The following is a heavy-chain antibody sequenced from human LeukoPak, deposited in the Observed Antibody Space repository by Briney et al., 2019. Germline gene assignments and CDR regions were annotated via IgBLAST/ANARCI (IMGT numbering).Heavy chain of an antibody. CDR3: ASGYYDSSGYYRDY. Sequence: SETLSLTCTVSGGSVSSSNYYWSWIRQPPGKGLEWIGYIYYSGSTYYNPSLKSRVTISVDTSKNQFSLKLSSVTAADTAVYYCASGYYDSSGYYRDYWGQGTLVTVSS. D-gene: IGHD3-22*01. V-gene: IGHV4-61*01. CDR1: GGSVSSSNYY. CDR2: IYYSGST. J-gene: IGHJ4*02.